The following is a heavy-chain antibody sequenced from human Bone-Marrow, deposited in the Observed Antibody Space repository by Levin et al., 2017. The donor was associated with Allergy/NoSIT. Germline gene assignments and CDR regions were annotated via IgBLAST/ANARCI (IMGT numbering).Heavy chain of an antibody. CDR3: ARVSPFSITMIVVVIRNYWYFDL. V-gene: IGHV4-34*01. CDR1: GGSFSGFY. D-gene: IGHD3-22*01. Sequence: SETLSLTCAVYGGSFSGFYWSWIRQPPGKGLEWIGEINHSGSTNYNPSLKSRVTISVDTSKNQFSLKLSSVTAADTAVYYCARVSPFSITMIVVVIRNYWYFDLWGRGTLVTVSS. J-gene: IGHJ2*01. CDR2: INHSGST.